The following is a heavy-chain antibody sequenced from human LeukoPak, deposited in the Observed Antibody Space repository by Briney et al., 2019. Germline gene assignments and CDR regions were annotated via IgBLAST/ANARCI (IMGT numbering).Heavy chain of an antibody. V-gene: IGHV3-23*01. J-gene: IGHJ4*02. CDR3: ARASGRHCTNGVCHRSYYFDY. D-gene: IGHD2-8*01. CDR1: GFTFSSYA. CDR2: ISGSGGST. Sequence: PGGTLRLSCAASGFTFSSYAMSWVRQAPGKGLEWVSAISGSGGSTYYADSVKGRFTISRDNSKNTLYLQMNSLRAEDTAVYYCARASGRHCTNGVCHRSYYFDYWGQGTLVTVSS.